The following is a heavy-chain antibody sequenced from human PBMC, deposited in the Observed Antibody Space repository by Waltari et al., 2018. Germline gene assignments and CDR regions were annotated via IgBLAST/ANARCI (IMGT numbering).Heavy chain of an antibody. D-gene: IGHD3-16*02. CDR3: GSVRKGEGDIWGSYRYLPFDY. Sequence: QVQLQESGPGLVKPSETLSLTCAVSGYSISSGYYWGWIRQPPGKGLEWIGSIYHSGSTYYHPSLKSRVTISVDKSKNQFSLKLSSGTAADTAVYYCGSVRKGEGDIWGSYRYLPFDYWGQGTLVTVSS. V-gene: IGHV4-38-2*01. J-gene: IGHJ4*02. CDR1: GYSISSGYY. CDR2: IYHSGST.